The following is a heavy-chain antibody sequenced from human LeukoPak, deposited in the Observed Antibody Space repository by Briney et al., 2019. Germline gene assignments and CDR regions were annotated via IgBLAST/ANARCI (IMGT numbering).Heavy chain of an antibody. Sequence: GGSLRLSCAASGFTFSSYWMSGVRQAPGKGLGWVANIKQDGSEKYYVDSVKGRFTISRDNAKNSLYLQMNSLRAEDTAVYYCARGANSGWYAEYFQHWGQGTLVTVSS. CDR3: ARGANSGWYAEYFQH. J-gene: IGHJ1*01. CDR1: GFTFSSYW. V-gene: IGHV3-7*01. D-gene: IGHD6-19*01. CDR2: IKQDGSEK.